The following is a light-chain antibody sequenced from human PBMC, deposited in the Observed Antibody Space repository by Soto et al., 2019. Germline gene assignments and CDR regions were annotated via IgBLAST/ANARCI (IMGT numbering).Light chain of an antibody. CDR2: KAS. J-gene: IGKJ1*01. Sequence: DIQMTQSPSTLSASVGDRVTITCRASQSISSWLAWYQQKPGKAPKLLIYKASSLESGVPSRFSGSGSGTEFTLTISGLQPDDLATYYCQQYNSYPWTFGQGTKVDIK. CDR3: QQYNSYPWT. CDR1: QSISSW. V-gene: IGKV1-5*03.